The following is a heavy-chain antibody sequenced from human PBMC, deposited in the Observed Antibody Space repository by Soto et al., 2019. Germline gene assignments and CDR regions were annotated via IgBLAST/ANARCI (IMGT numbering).Heavy chain of an antibody. J-gene: IGHJ3*02. Sequence: EVQLVESGGGLVQPGGSVRLSCAASGFTFSSYWMSWVRQAPGKGLEWVANIKPDGSEGYYVDSVKGRFTMSRDNAKKSLYLPMNSLRAEDTAVYYCARGDYYDTSGPFSDAFDIWGQGTMVTVSS. CDR2: IKPDGSEG. V-gene: IGHV3-7*04. D-gene: IGHD3-22*01. CDR3: ARGDYYDTSGPFSDAFDI. CDR1: GFTFSSYW.